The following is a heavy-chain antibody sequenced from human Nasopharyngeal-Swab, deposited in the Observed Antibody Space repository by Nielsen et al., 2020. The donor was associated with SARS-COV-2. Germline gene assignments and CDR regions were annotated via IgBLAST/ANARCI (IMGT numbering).Heavy chain of an antibody. CDR3: ARASTVPAAQSRYYGMDV. V-gene: IGHV4-34*01. CDR2: INHSGST. Sequence: SQTLSLTCAVYGGSFSGYYWRWIRQPPGKGLEWIGEINHSGSTNYNPSLKSRVTISVDTPKNQFSLKLSSVTAADTAVYYCARASTVPAAQSRYYGMDVWGQGTTVTVSS. D-gene: IGHD2-2*01. J-gene: IGHJ6*02. CDR1: GGSFSGYY.